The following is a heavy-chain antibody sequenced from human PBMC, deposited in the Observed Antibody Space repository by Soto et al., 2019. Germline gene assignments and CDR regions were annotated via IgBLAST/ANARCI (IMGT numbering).Heavy chain of an antibody. CDR1: GFTFSSYA. J-gene: IGHJ4*02. CDR2: ISYDGSEK. Sequence: QPGGSLRLSCAASGFTFSSYATHWVRQAPGKGLEWVAVISYDGSEKYYADSVKGRFTISRDNTKNTLSLQMNGLRAEDTAVYYCARETEALDYWGQGTLVTVSS. D-gene: IGHD1-1*01. CDR3: ARETEALDY. V-gene: IGHV3-30-3*01.